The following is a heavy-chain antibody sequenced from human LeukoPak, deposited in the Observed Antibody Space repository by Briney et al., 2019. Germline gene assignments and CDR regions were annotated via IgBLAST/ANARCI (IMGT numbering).Heavy chain of an antibody. CDR2: ISGSGGST. V-gene: IGHV3-23*01. D-gene: IGHD5-12*01. CDR3: AKDGAWLRFDD. Sequence: ETLSLTCAVYGGSFSGYYWGWIRQPPGKGLEWVSAISGSGGSTYYADSVKGRFSISRDDLKNTLYLQMTNLRAEDTAVYYCAKDGAWLRFDDWGQGILVTVSS. J-gene: IGHJ4*02. CDR1: GGSFSGYY.